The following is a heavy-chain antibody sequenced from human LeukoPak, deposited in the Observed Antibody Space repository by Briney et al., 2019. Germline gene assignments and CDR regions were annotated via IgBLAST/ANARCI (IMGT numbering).Heavy chain of an antibody. Sequence: SETLSLTCTVSGGSISSSTYYWDWIRQPPGKGLEWIGNFYDSGSTWYNPSLKSRVTISGDTSKNQFSLKLNSVTPEDTAVYYCAKNYGDSNWFDPWGQGTLVTVSS. CDR2: FYDSGST. J-gene: IGHJ5*02. D-gene: IGHD4-17*01. V-gene: IGHV4-39*01. CDR3: AKNYGDSNWFDP. CDR1: GGSISSSTYY.